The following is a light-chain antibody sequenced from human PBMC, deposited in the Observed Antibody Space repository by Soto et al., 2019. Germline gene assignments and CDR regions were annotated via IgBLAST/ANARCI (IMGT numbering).Light chain of an antibody. J-gene: IGLJ1*01. CDR3: CSYAGSSPYV. Sequence: QSVLTQPASVSGSPGQSITISCTGTSSDVGSYNLVSWYQQHPGKAPKLMIYEXXXRTSGVXNRFSGSKYGNTASLTIYGLQAEDEADYYCCSYAGSSPYVFGTATKQTVL. CDR2: EXX. CDR1: SSDVGSYNL. V-gene: IGLV2-23*01.